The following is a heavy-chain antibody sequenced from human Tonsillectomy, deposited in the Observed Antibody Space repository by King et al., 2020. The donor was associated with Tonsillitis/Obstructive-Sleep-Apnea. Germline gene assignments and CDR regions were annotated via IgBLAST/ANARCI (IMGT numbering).Heavy chain of an antibody. J-gene: IGHJ3*02. D-gene: IGHD4/OR15-4a*01. V-gene: IGHV3-33*01. CDR1: GFTFSSYG. Sequence: VQLVESGGGVVQPGRSLRLSCAASGFTFSSYGMHWVRQAPGKGLEWVAVIWYDGSNKYYADSVKGRFTISRDNSKNTLYLQMNSLRAEDTAVYYCARDRMTMVNTAAFDIWGQVTMVTVSS. CDR2: IWYDGSNK. CDR3: ARDRMTMVNTAAFDI.